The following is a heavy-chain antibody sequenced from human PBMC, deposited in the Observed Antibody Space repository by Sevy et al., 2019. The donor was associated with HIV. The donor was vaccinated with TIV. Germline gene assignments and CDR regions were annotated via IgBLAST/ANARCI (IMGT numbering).Heavy chain of an antibody. Sequence: SETLSLTCAVYGGSFSGYYWSWIRQPPGKGLEWIGEINHSGSTNYNPSLKSRVTISVDTSKNQFSLKLSSVTAADTAVYYCARHCSSTSCPHAFDIWGQGTMVTVSS. V-gene: IGHV4-34*01. CDR3: ARHCSSTSCPHAFDI. J-gene: IGHJ3*02. CDR1: GGSFSGYY. CDR2: INHSGST. D-gene: IGHD2-2*01.